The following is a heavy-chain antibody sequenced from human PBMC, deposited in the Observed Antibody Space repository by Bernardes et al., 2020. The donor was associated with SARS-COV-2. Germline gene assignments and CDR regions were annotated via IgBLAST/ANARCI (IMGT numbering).Heavy chain of an antibody. CDR2: IWYDANNE. V-gene: IGHV3-33*01. CDR1: GFTFRNHG. Sequence: GGSLRLSCAASGFTFRNHGMHWVRQAPGKGLEWVAVIWYDANNEYYVDSVKGRFTISRDNSKNTLYLQMNSLRAEDTAVYYCARDIGARRLDYWGQGTLVTVSS. D-gene: IGHD3-16*01. J-gene: IGHJ4*02. CDR3: ARDIGARRLDY.